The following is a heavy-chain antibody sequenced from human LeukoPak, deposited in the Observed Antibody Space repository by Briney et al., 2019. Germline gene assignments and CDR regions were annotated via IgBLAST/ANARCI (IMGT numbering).Heavy chain of an antibody. CDR3: VRSVSSWANFDY. J-gene: IGHJ4*02. CDR2: IYYSGST. CDR1: GRSISSYY. D-gene: IGHD6-13*01. V-gene: IGHV4-59*01. Sequence: RASETLSLTCTVSGRSISSYYWSWIRQPPGKGLEWIGYIYYSGSTNYNPSLKSRVTISVDTSKNQFSLRLNSVTAADTAVYYCVRSVSSWANFDYWGQGTLVTVSS.